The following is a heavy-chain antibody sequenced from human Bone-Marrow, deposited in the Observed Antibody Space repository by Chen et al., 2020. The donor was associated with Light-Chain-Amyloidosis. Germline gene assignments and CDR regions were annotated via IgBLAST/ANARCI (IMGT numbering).Heavy chain of an antibody. CDR1: GGSISSSSYY. J-gene: IGHJ4*02. CDR2: IYYSGRT. D-gene: IGHD3-16*01. CDR3: ARDWGFRQPYDY. V-gene: IGHV4-39*07. Sequence: QLQLQESGPGLVKPSETLSLTCTVSGGSISSSSYYWGWIRQPPGKGLEWIGSIYYSGRTYYNPSLKSRVTISVDTSKNQFSLKLSSVTAADTAVYYCARDWGFRQPYDYWGQGTLVTVSS.